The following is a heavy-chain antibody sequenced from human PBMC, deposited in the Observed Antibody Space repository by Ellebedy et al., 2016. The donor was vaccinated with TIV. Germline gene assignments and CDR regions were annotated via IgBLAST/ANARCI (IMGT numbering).Heavy chain of an antibody. V-gene: IGHV3-66*01. CDR3: TSPRKLGYCTNGVCPDDAFDI. D-gene: IGHD2-8*01. CDR1: TFTVSYNY. Sequence: GGSLRLSCAVSTFTVSYNYMNWVRQAPGKGPEWVSGIYTDDTTYYADSVKGRFTISRYNAKNTLSLQMNSLRAEDTAVYYCTSPRKLGYCTNGVCPDDAFDIWGQGTMVTVSS. J-gene: IGHJ3*02. CDR2: IYTDDTT.